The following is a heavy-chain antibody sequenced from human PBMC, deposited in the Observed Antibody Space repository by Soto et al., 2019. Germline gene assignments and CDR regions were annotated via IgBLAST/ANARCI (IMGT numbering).Heavy chain of an antibody. CDR3: AKERWRFLESRNFDP. CDR1: GFTFSSYA. D-gene: IGHD3-3*01. J-gene: IGHJ5*02. V-gene: IGHV3-23*01. CDR2: ISGSGGTH. Sequence: GGSLRLSCAASGFTFSSYAMSWVRQAPGKGLEWVSAISGSGGTHYYAASVKGRFTISRDNSKNTLYLQMNSLRAEDTAVYYCAKERWRFLESRNFDPWGQGTLVTVSS.